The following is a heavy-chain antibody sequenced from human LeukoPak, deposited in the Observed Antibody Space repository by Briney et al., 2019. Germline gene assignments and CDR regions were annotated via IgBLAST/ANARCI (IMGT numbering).Heavy chain of an antibody. CDR3: ARHDPIVGTPDAFDI. CDR2: VYYNGAT. D-gene: IGHD1-26*01. V-gene: IGHV4-39*01. Sequence: PSETLSLTCSVSGGSVSNTTYYWGWIRQAPGKGLEWIGSVYYNGATDYIPSLGSRLTISVDTSKSQFSLRLSSVTAADTAVYYCARHDPIVGTPDAFDIWGQGTMVTVSS. CDR1: GGSVSNTTYY. J-gene: IGHJ3*02.